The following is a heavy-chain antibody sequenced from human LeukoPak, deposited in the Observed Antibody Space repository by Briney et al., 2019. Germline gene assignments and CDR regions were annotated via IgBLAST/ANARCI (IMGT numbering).Heavy chain of an antibody. Sequence: PSETLSLTCTVSGNSFGDYYWSWIRQPAGKGLEWIGRIYTSGSTTYNPSLKSRVAMSVDTSKSQFSLNLMSVTAADTAVYYCTRASCGGGTCYDSRGWFDPWGQGTLVTVSS. V-gene: IGHV4-4*07. CDR2: IYTSGST. CDR3: TRASCGGGTCYDSRGWFDP. CDR1: GNSFGDYY. J-gene: IGHJ5*02. D-gene: IGHD2-15*01.